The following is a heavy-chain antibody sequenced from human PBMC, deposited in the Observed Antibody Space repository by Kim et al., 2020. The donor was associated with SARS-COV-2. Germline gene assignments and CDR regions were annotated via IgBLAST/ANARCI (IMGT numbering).Heavy chain of an antibody. CDR3: TPGDHFLAYVYFDY. CDR2: IRSAPYGGTA. CDR1: GFNFGEFA. V-gene: IGHV3-49*03. D-gene: IGHD3-3*01. J-gene: IGHJ4*01. Sequence: GGSLRLSCTASGFNFGEFAISWFRHAPGKGLEWVGFIRSAPYGGTAEYAAAVQGRFTISSDDYNSIAHMQINSPKITATAHYYCTPGDHFLAYVYFDYWG.